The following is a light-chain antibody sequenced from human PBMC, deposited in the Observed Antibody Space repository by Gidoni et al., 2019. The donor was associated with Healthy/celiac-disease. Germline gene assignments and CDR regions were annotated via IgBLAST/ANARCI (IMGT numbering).Light chain of an antibody. J-gene: IGKJ3*01. CDR1: QSSSSN. CDR3: QQYNNWPPLFT. CDR2: AAA. Sequence: TLLTQSPATLSVSRRERATLSRWASQSSSSNLAGYQQKPGHAPRLLIYAAATRATGIPARFSGSGTGTEFTHTISNLQYEEIAIYDRQQYNNWPPLFTFGPGTKVEIK. V-gene: IGKV3-15*01.